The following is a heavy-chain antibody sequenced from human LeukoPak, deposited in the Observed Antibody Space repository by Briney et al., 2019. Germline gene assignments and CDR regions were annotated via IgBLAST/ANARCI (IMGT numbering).Heavy chain of an antibody. J-gene: IGHJ4*02. CDR2: IYTSGST. Sequence: SETLSLNCTVSGGSISSGSYYWSWIRQPAGKGLEWIGRIYTSGSTNYNPSLKSRVTISVDTSKNQFSLKLSSVTAADTAVYYCARSDSSGYYYVSYFDYWGQGTLVTVSS. CDR3: ARSDSSGYYYVSYFDY. D-gene: IGHD3-22*01. CDR1: GGSISSGSYY. V-gene: IGHV4-61*02.